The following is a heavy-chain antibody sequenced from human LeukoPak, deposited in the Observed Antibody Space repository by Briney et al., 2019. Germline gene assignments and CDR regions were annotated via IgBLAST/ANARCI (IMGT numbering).Heavy chain of an antibody. CDR1: GGSISSSSYY. D-gene: IGHD4-17*01. CDR3: ARDPTTVTKGLDI. CDR2: IYYSGST. Sequence: SETLSLTCTVSGGSISSSSYYWGWIRQPPGKGLEWIGSIYYSGSTHYNPSLKSRVTISVDTSKNQFSLKLSSVTAADTAVYYCARDPTTVTKGLDIWGQGTMVTVSS. J-gene: IGHJ3*02. V-gene: IGHV4-39*07.